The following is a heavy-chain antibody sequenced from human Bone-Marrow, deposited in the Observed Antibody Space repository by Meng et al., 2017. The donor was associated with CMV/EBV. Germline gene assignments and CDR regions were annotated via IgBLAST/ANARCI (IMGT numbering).Heavy chain of an antibody. D-gene: IGHD3-3*01. CDR1: GGTFRSYV. Sequence: SVKVSCKASGGTFRSYVISWVRQAPGQGLEWMGGIIPLFGTTNYAQKFQGRVTITTDDSTGSTSTVYMELSSLRSEDTAVYYCARDPSYYDFWSGYYADYWGQGTLVTVSS. J-gene: IGHJ4*02. CDR2: IIPLFGTT. V-gene: IGHV1-69*05. CDR3: ARDPSYYDFWSGYYADY.